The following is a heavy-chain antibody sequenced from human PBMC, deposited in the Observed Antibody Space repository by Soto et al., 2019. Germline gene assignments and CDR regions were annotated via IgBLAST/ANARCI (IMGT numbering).Heavy chain of an antibody. CDR3: AKRGIDDSQRYFDY. Sequence: GGSLRLSCAASGFTFSSYAMSWVRQAPGKGLEWLSYITDSGDKTYYADSVKGRFTISRDNSQSTLSLQMNSLRAEDTALYYCAKRGIDDSQRYFDYWGQGTLVTVSS. CDR2: ITDSGDKT. J-gene: IGHJ4*02. D-gene: IGHD2-21*02. CDR1: GFTFSSYA. V-gene: IGHV3-23*01.